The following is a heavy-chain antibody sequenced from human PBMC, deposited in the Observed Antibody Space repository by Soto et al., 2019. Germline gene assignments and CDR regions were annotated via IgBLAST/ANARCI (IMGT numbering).Heavy chain of an antibody. J-gene: IGHJ4*02. CDR3: ARYFLRGRFFDS. D-gene: IGHD3-10*01. CDR2: IYYSGHT. Sequence: QLQLQESGPGLVKPSETLSLTFSVSDGSFSSSYYWGWLRQAPGKGLEWLGNIYYSGHTYYNPSLKSRFAMSVDTSKNQFSLTLTSVTAADTAVYYCARYFLRGRFFDSWGQGTLVTVSS. CDR1: DGSFSSSYY. V-gene: IGHV4-39*01.